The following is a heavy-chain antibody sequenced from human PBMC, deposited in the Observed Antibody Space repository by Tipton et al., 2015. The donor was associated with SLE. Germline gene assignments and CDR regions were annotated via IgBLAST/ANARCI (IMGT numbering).Heavy chain of an antibody. CDR2: IHHSGST. Sequence: TLSLTCTVSGGSISTHYWSWIRQSPGKGLEWIGFIHHSGSTNYNPSLKSRVTISVDTSKNQFSLKLTSVTAADTAVYYCARYTRYNFDYWGPGNPGHRLL. CDR3: ARYTRYNFDY. J-gene: IGHJ4*02. V-gene: IGHV4-59*11. CDR1: GGSISTHY. D-gene: IGHD5-24*01.